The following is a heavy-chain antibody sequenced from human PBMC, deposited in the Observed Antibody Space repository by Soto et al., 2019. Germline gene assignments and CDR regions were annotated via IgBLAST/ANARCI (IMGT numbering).Heavy chain of an antibody. CDR1: GGTFSSYA. D-gene: IGHD4-17*01. V-gene: IGHV1-69*12. CDR2: IIPIFGTA. CDR3: ARALVLYGDYDCWFDP. J-gene: IGHJ5*02. Sequence: QVQLVQSGAEVKKPGSSVKVSCKASGGTFSSYAISWVRQAPGQGLEWMGGIIPIFGTANYAQKFQGSVPITADESTSTAYIELSSLRSEDTAVYYCARALVLYGDYDCWFDPWGQGTLVTVSS.